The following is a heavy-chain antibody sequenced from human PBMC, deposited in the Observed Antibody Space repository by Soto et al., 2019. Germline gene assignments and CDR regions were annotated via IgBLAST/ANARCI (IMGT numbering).Heavy chain of an antibody. CDR2: IKSKTDGGTT. Sequence: GGSLRLSCAASGFTFSNAWMNWVRQAPGKGLEWVGRIKSKTDGGTTDYAAPVKGRFTISRDDSKNTLYLQMGSLKTEDTAVYYCTTDYLEQLVHYYGMDVWCQGITVTVS. J-gene: IGHJ6*02. V-gene: IGHV3-15*07. CDR3: TTDYLEQLVHYYGMDV. CDR1: GFTFSNAW. D-gene: IGHD6-6*01.